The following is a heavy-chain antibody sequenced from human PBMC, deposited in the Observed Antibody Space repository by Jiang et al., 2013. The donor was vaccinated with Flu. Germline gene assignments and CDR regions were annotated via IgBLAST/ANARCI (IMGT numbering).Heavy chain of an antibody. CDR2: IIPILGIA. CDR1: GGTFSSYA. J-gene: IGHJ4*02. CDR3: AGSTKYSGYDYGPYYFDY. D-gene: IGHD5-12*01. V-gene: IGHV1-69*04. Sequence: EVKKPGSSVKVSCKASGGTFSSYAISWVRQAPGQGLEWMGRIIPILGIANYAQKFQGRVTITADKSTSTAYMELSSLRSEDTAVYYCAGSTKYSGYDYGPYYFDYWGQGTLVTVSS.